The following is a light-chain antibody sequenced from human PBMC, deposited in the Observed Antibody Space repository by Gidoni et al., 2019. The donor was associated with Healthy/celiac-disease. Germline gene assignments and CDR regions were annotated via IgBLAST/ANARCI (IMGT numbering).Light chain of an antibody. V-gene: IGKV1-9*01. J-gene: IGKJ1*01. Sequence: DLQLTQSPSFLSASVGDRVTITCRASQGISSYLAWYQQKPGKAPKLLIYAASTLQSGVPSRFSGSGSGTEFTLTISSLQPEDFATYYCQQLNSYPPWTFXQXTKVEIK. CDR3: QQLNSYPPWT. CDR1: QGISSY. CDR2: AAS.